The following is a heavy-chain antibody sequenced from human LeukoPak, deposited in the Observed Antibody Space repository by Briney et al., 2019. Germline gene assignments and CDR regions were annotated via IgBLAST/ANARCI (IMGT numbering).Heavy chain of an antibody. CDR2: IWYDGSVK. CDR1: GFTFSTYA. Sequence: GKSLGLSCAASGFTFSTYAMHWVRQAPGKGLEWVAIIWYDGSVKHFADSVKGRFTISRDNSKNTLYLQMNSLRAEDTAVYYCARDRGARYFEYWGQGTLVTVSS. V-gene: IGHV3-33*08. J-gene: IGHJ4*02. CDR3: ARDRGARYFEY.